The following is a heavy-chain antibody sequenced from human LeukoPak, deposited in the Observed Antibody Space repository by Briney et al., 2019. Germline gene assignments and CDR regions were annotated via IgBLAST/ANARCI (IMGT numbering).Heavy chain of an antibody. V-gene: IGHV1-69*06. Sequence: GASVKVSCKASGGTFSSYAISWVRQAPGQGLEWMGGIIPIFGTANYAQKFQGRVTITADKSTSTACMELSSLRSEDTAVYYCASWQMTTVTTLAFDIWGQGTMVTVSS. CDR1: GGTFSSYA. J-gene: IGHJ3*02. CDR3: ASWQMTTVTTLAFDI. CDR2: IIPIFGTA. D-gene: IGHD4-17*01.